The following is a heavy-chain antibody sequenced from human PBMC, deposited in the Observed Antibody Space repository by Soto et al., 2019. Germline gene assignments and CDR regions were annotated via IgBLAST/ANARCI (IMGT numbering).Heavy chain of an antibody. J-gene: IGHJ4*02. CDR3: ARVDGTY. CDR2: INAGNGNT. CDR1: GYTFSSYA. D-gene: IGHD1-26*01. Sequence: QVQLVQSGAEEKKPGASVKVSCKASGYTFSSYAIHWLRQAPGQGLEWMGWINAGNGNTKYSQKFQGRVTITRDTSASTAYMELNNLRSEDTAVYYCARVDGTYWGQGTLVTVSS. V-gene: IGHV1-3*05.